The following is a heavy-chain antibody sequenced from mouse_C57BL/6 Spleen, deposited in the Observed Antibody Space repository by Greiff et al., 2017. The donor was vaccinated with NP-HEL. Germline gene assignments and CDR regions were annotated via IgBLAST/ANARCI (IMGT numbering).Heavy chain of an antibody. D-gene: IGHD2-3*01. CDR2: IKPNYGTT. V-gene: IGHV1-39*01. Sequence: QLQQSGPELVKPGASVKISRQAFGYSFPDYKMKWVKQSNGKSLEWIGVIKPNYGTTSYNQKFKGKATLTVDQSSSTAYMQLNSLTSEDSAVYYCARVGIYDVMGYYFDYWGQGTTLTVSS. CDR3: ARVGIYDVMGYYFDY. J-gene: IGHJ2*01. CDR1: GYSFPDYK.